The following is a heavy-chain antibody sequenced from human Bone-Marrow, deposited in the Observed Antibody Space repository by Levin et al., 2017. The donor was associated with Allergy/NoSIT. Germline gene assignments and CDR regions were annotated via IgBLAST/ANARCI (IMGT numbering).Heavy chain of an antibody. D-gene: IGHD5-24*01. CDR2: INGPGGST. Sequence: LSLTCAASGFTFRDSAMSWVRPAPGKGLDWVSSINGPGGSTYYADSVKGRFTVSRDNRKNTLYLQLNSLRAEDTAIYFCAKDSTISPIGHLDYWGQGIWVTVSS. CDR3: AKDSTISPIGHLDY. J-gene: IGHJ4*02. V-gene: IGHV3-23*01. CDR1: GFTFRDSA.